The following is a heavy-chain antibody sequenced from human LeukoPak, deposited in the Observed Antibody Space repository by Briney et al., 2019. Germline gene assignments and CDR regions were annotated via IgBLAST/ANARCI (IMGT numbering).Heavy chain of an antibody. J-gene: IGHJ4*02. Sequence: ASVKVSCKASGGTFSSYAISWVRQAPGQGLEWMGGIIPIFGTANYAQKFQGRVTITADGSTSTAYMELSSLRSEDTAVYYCARGHDSSGYYYGPFDYWGQGTLVTVSS. CDR3: ARGHDSSGYYYGPFDY. V-gene: IGHV1-69*13. CDR2: IIPIFGTA. CDR1: GGTFSSYA. D-gene: IGHD3-22*01.